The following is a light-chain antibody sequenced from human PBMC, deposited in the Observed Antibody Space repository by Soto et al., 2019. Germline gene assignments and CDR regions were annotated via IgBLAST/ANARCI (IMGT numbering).Light chain of an antibody. Sequence: EIVMTQSPATLSVSPGERATLSCRASHSVSSTLAWYQQKPGQAPRLLIYGASTRATGIPARFSGSGSGTEFTLTISSLQSEDVAVAYCQQYNNWPPITFGQGTRLEIK. V-gene: IGKV3-15*01. CDR3: QQYNNWPPIT. J-gene: IGKJ5*01. CDR1: HSVSST. CDR2: GAS.